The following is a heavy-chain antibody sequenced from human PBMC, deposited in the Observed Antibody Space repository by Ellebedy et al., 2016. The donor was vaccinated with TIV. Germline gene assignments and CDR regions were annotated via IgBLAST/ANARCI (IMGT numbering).Heavy chain of an antibody. V-gene: IGHV3-7*03. Sequence: GESLKISCVGSGFTFSRYRMNWVRQAPGKGLEWVAHIVQDGSEKYYADSVKGRFTISRDNAKNSLYRQMNSLRAEDTAVYYCAGRAYNWNDGSLFDYWGQGTLVTVSS. CDR2: IVQDGSEK. CDR1: GFTFSRYR. CDR3: AGRAYNWNDGSLFDY. J-gene: IGHJ4*02. D-gene: IGHD1-1*01.